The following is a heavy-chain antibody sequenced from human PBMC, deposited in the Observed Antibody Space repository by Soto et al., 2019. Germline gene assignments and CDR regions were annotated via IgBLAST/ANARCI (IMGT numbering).Heavy chain of an antibody. CDR3: ARGYCSGGNCYRPGFEY. J-gene: IGHJ4*02. Sequence: SETLSLTCTVSGGSINNYYWSWIRQPPGKGLEWIAYIYYGGSTNYNPSLKSRVTISADTSKNQFSLRLSSVTAADTGVYYCARGYCSGGNCYRPGFEYWGQGTLVTVSS. CDR2: IYYGGST. V-gene: IGHV4-59*01. CDR1: GGSINNYY. D-gene: IGHD2-15*01.